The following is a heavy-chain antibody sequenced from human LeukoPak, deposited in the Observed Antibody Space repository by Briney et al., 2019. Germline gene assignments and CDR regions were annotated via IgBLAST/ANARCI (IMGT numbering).Heavy chain of an antibody. D-gene: IGHD1-26*01. V-gene: IGHV3-7*03. CDR2: IKQDENEQ. Sequence: PGRSLRLSCTASGFTFGDYAMSWVRQAPGGGLEWVANIKQDENEQDYVDSVRGRFTISRDNAKNSLYLQMNSLRVEDTALYFCATYSGVHHKTFDDWGQGTLLTVSS. J-gene: IGHJ4*02. CDR3: ATYSGVHHKTFDD. CDR1: GFTFGDYA.